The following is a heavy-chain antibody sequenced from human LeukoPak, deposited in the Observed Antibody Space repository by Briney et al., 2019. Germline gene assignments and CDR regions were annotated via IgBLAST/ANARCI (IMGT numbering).Heavy chain of an antibody. CDR2: INHSGST. CDR1: GGSFSGYY. J-gene: IGHJ5*02. D-gene: IGHD3-10*01. Sequence: KPSETLSLTCAVYGGSFSGYYWSWIRQPPGKGLEWIGEINHSGSTNYNPSLKSRVTISVDTSKNQFSLKLSSVTAADTAVYYCARSGLFMVRGVRGFDPWGQRTLVTVSS. CDR3: ARSGLFMVRGVRGFDP. V-gene: IGHV4-34*01.